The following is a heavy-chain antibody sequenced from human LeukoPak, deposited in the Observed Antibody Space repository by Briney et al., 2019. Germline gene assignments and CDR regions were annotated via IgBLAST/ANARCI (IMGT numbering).Heavy chain of an antibody. CDR1: GGSIRSSCYY. V-gene: IGHV4-39*07. D-gene: IGHD5-12*01. Sequence: SETLSLTCTVSGGSIRSSCYYWGWIRQPPGKGLEWIGSIYDSGSTYYNPSLKSRVTISVDTSKNQFSLNLSSVTAADTAVYYCARADGRLATDVDYWGQGTLVTVSS. J-gene: IGHJ4*02. CDR2: IYDSGST. CDR3: ARADGRLATDVDY.